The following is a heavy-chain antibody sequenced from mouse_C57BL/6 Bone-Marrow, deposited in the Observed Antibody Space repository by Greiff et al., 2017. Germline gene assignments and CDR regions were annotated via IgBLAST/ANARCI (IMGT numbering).Heavy chain of an antibody. CDR3: SRPRNYFYAMDY. CDR1: GFTFSDYY. Sequence: EVQLVESGGGLVQPGGSLKLSCAASGFTFSDYYMYWVRQTPEKRLEWVAYISNGGGSTYYPDTVKGRFTISRDNAKNTLYLQMSRLNSKDTAMYYLSRPRNYFYAMDYWGQGTSVTVSS. D-gene: IGHD2-1*01. V-gene: IGHV5-12*01. CDR2: ISNGGGST. J-gene: IGHJ4*01.